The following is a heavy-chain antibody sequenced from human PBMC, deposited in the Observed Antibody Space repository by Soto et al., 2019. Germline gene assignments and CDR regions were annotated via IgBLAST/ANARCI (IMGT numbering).Heavy chain of an antibody. CDR2: IYHSGST. V-gene: IGHV4-30-2*01. CDR3: ARGAVVNFDS. Sequence: PSETLSLTCAVSGGSISSGGSSWTWIRQPPGKSLEWIGYIYHSGSTYYNPSLKSRVTISVDRSKNQFSLKLTSVTAADTAVYYCARGAVVNFDSWGQGTLVTVSS. D-gene: IGHD3-22*01. J-gene: IGHJ4*02. CDR1: GGSISSGGSS.